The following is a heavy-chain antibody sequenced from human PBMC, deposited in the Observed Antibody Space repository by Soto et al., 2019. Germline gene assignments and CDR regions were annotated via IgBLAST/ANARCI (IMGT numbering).Heavy chain of an antibody. V-gene: IGHV4-34*01. CDR2: INHSGST. CDR1: GGSISGYY. CDR3: ARGRQYSSSFDS. Sequence: SETLSLTCTVSGGSISGYYWSWIRQPPGKGLEWIGEINHSGSTNYNPSLKSRVTISVDTSKNQFSLNLSSVTAADTAVYYCARGRQYSSSFDSWGQGTLVTVSS. D-gene: IGHD6-6*01. J-gene: IGHJ4*02.